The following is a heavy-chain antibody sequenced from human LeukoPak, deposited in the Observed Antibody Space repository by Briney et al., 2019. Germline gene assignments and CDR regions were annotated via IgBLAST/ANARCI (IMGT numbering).Heavy chain of an antibody. CDR2: IYYSGST. D-gene: IGHD1-26*01. CDR1: GGSISSGDYY. Sequence: ASQTLSLTCTVSGGSISSGDYYWSWIRQPPRKGLEWIGYIYYSGSTYYNPSLKSRVTISVDTSKNQFPLKLSSVTAADTAVYYCARDLGATFDYWGQGTLVTVSS. V-gene: IGHV4-30-4*08. J-gene: IGHJ4*02. CDR3: ARDLGATFDY.